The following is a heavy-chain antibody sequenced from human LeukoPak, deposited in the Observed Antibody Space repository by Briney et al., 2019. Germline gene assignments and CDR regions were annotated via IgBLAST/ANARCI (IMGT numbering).Heavy chain of an antibody. CDR3: ARDLSSTPNWELDY. J-gene: IGHJ4*02. Sequence: ASVKVSCKASGYTFTQYFIRWVRQAPGQGLEWMGRIRSDSGNTEYAQRFQGRVTMTRDTSITTVYMELHSLTFDDAAVYYCARDLSSTPNWELDYWGQGALVTVSS. V-gene: IGHV1-2*06. CDR1: GYTFTQYF. D-gene: IGHD1-26*01. CDR2: IRSDSGNT.